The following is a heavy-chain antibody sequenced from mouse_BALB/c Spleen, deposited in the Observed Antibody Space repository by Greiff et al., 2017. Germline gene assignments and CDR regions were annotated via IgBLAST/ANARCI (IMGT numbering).Heavy chain of an antibody. CDR2: ISYSGST. V-gene: IGHV3-8*02. CDR3: ARRGEVRRYFDV. CDR1: GDSITSGY. Sequence: EVQLVESGPSLVKPTQTLSLTCSVTGDSITSGYWNWIRKFPGNKLEYMGYISYSGSTYYNPSLKSRISITRDTSKNQYYLQLNSVTTEDTATYYCARRGEVRRYFDVWGAGTTVTVSS. J-gene: IGHJ1*01. D-gene: IGHD2-14*01.